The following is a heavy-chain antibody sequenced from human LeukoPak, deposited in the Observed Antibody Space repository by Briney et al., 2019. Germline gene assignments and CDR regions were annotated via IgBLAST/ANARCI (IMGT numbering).Heavy chain of an antibody. J-gene: IGHJ5*02. Sequence: SETLSLTCTVSGGSISSYYWSWIRQPPGKGLEWIGYINYSGSTNYNPSLKSRVTISVDTSKNQFSLKLSSVTAADTAVYYCAREQVVYGDYSWFDPWGQGTLVTVSS. CDR3: AREQVVYGDYSWFDP. V-gene: IGHV4-59*01. D-gene: IGHD4-17*01. CDR1: GGSISSYY. CDR2: INYSGST.